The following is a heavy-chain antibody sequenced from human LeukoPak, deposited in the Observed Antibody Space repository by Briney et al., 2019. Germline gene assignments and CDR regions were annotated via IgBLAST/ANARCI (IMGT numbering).Heavy chain of an antibody. CDR3: ARVPLWRGAFDI. Sequence: SETLSLTCAVYGGSFSGYYWSWIRQPLGKGLEWIGEINHSGSTNYNPSLKSRVTISVDTSKNQFSLKLSSVTAADTAVYYCARVPLWRGAFDIWGQGTMVTVSS. V-gene: IGHV4-34*01. J-gene: IGHJ3*02. CDR2: INHSGST. D-gene: IGHD2-21*01. CDR1: GGSFSGYY.